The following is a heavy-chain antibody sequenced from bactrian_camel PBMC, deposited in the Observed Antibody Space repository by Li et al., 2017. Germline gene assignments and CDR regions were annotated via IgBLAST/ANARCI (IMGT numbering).Heavy chain of an antibody. Sequence: HVQLVESGGGLVQAGGSLTLSCIAPGLTFGAYDMGWFRQAPGKEREGISCISWNGGLTSYTDSVKGRFTMSRDNARNTLYLQMNRLKSEDTAVYYCVRDGTTGWALAYWGQGTQVTVS. CDR3: VRDGTTGWALAY. CDR2: ISWNGGLT. CDR1: GLTFGAYD. J-gene: IGHJ4*01. D-gene: IGHD5*01. V-gene: IGHV3S63*01.